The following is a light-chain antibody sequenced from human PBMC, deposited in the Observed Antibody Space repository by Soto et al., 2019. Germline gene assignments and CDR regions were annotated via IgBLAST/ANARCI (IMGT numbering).Light chain of an antibody. J-gene: IGKJ2*01. CDR1: QDISNY. CDR3: QQYDNLPLT. V-gene: IGKV1-33*01. CDR2: GAS. Sequence: DIQMTQSPSSLSAAVGDRVTIACQASQDISNYLNGYQQKPGKAPNLLIYGASNLETGVPSRFSVSGSGTDFTFTISSLQPEDIATYYCQQYDNLPLTFGQGTKLEIK.